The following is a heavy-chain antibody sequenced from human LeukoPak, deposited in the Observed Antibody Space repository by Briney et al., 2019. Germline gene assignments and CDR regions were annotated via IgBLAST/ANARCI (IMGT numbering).Heavy chain of an antibody. V-gene: IGHV3-23*01. CDR3: ARLQVVVVVAVDH. Sequence: GGSLRLSCAASGFTFSSYAMSWVHQAPGKGLERVSAISGRGGSTYYADSVKGRFTISRDNSKITLYLQMNSRRAEHTALYYCARLQVVVVVAVDHWGEGTRVSV. D-gene: IGHD2-15*01. CDR2: ISGRGGST. CDR1: GFTFSSYA. J-gene: IGHJ4*02.